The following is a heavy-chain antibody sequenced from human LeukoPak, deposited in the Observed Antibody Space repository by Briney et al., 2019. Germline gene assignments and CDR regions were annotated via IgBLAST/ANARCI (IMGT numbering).Heavy chain of an antibody. J-gene: IGHJ4*02. CDR3: AREGVVVAATPENY. V-gene: IGHV3-7*01. CDR2: IKQDGSEK. CDR1: GFTFSSYW. Sequence: GGSLRLSCAASGFTFSSYWMSWVRQAPGKGLEWVAKIKQDGSEKYYVDSVKGRFTISRDNAKNSLYLQMNSLRAEDTAVYYCAREGVVVAATPENYWGQGTLVTVSS. D-gene: IGHD2-15*01.